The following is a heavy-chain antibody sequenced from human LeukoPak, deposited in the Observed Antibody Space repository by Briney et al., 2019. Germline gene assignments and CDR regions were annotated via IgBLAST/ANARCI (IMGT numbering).Heavy chain of an antibody. CDR3: ARSDYWDAFDI. J-gene: IGHJ3*02. V-gene: IGHV4-59*01. CDR2: IYYSGST. CDR1: GGSISSYY. D-gene: IGHD2-8*02. Sequence: SETLSLTCTDSGGSISSYYWSWIRQPPGKGLEWIGYIYYSGSTNYNPSLKSRVTISVDTSKNQFSLKLSSVTAADTAVYYCARSDYWDAFDIWGQGTMVTVSS.